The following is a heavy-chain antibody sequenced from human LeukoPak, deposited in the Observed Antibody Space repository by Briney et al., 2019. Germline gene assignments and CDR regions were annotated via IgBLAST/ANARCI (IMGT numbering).Heavy chain of an antibody. Sequence: SETLSLTCTVSGYSISSGYYWGWIRQPPGEGLEWIGSIYHSGSTYYNPSLKSRVTISVDTSKNQFSLKLSSVTAADTAVYYCARTAGSYYNELDYWGQGTLLTVSS. D-gene: IGHD3-10*01. J-gene: IGHJ4*02. V-gene: IGHV4-38-2*02. CDR2: IYHSGST. CDR3: ARTAGSYYNELDY. CDR1: GYSISSGYY.